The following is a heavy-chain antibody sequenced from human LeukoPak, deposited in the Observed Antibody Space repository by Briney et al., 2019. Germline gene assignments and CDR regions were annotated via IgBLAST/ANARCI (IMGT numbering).Heavy chain of an antibody. CDR1: GYSFTGYY. CDR2: INPNSGDT. Sequence: ASVKVSCKASGYSFTGYYMHWVRQAPGQGLEWMGWINPNSGDTKYAQKFQGRVTMTRDTSISTAYMELTRLRSDDTAVYYCARVNPNSFWDVEYYMDVWGKGTTVTVSS. J-gene: IGHJ6*03. V-gene: IGHV1-2*02. CDR3: ARVNPNSFWDVEYYMDV. D-gene: IGHD1-26*01.